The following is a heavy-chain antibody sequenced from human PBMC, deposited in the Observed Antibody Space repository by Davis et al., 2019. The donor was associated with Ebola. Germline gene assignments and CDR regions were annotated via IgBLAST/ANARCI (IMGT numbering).Heavy chain of an antibody. J-gene: IGHJ5*02. CDR2: MNPNSGNT. CDR1: GYTFTSYD. CDR3: ARGRAVRPRFDWFDP. Sequence: AASVKVSCKASGYTFTSYDINWVRQATGQGLEWMGWMNPNSGNTGYAQKFQGRVTMIRNTSISTAYMELSSLRSEDTAVYYCARGRAVRPRFDWFDPWGQGTLVTVSS. D-gene: IGHD6-6*01. V-gene: IGHV1-8*01.